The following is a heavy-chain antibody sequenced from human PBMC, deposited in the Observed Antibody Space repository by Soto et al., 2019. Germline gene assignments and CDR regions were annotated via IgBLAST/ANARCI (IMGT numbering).Heavy chain of an antibody. Sequence: VQLVESGGGVVQPGRSLRLSCAASGFTFSSYGMHWVRQAPGKGLEWVSLISWDGGSTYYADSVKGRFTISRDNSKNSLYLQMNSLRTEDTALYYCAKDRGSGWYYYAFDIWGQGTMVTVSS. V-gene: IGHV3-43*01. J-gene: IGHJ3*02. D-gene: IGHD6-19*01. CDR3: AKDRGSGWYYYAFDI. CDR2: ISWDGGST. CDR1: GFTFSSYG.